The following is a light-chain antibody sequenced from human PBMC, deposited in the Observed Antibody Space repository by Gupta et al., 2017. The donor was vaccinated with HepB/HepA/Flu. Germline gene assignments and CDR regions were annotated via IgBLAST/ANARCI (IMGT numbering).Light chain of an antibody. CDR2: LGF. CDR1: QRLLHSNGYNY. V-gene: IGKV2-28*01. Sequence: DIVMTQSPLSLPVTPGEPASISCRSSQRLLHSNGYNYLDWYLQKPGQSPQLLIYLGFHRASGVPDRFSGSGSGTDFTLKISRVEADDGGVYYCMQTLQTPRTFGQGTKVEIK. J-gene: IGKJ1*01. CDR3: MQTLQTPRT.